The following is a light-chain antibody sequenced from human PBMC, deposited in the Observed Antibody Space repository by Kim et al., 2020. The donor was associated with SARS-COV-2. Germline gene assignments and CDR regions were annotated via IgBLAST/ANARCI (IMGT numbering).Light chain of an antibody. Sequence: QSALTQPASVSGSPGQSITISCTGTSSDVGTYRYVSWYQQHPGKAPKLMIYDVSNRPSGVSNRFSGSKSGNTASLTISGLQAEDEADYYCSSYTSSSTLWVFGGGTQLTVL. CDR1: SSDVGTYRY. V-gene: IGLV2-14*03. CDR2: DVS. J-gene: IGLJ3*02. CDR3: SSYTSSSTLWV.